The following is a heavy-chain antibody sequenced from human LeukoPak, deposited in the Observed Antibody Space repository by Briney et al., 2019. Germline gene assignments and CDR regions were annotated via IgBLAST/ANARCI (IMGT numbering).Heavy chain of an antibody. CDR1: GGSFSGYC. V-gene: IGHV4-34*01. CDR3: ARAVRAGIFGVRRWFDP. CDR2: INHSGST. Sequence: SETLSLTCAVYGGSFSGYCWSWIRQPPGKGLEWIGEINHSGSTNYNPSLKSRVTISVDTSKNQFSLKLSSVTAADTAVYYCARAVRAGIFGVRRWFDPWGQGTLVTVSS. J-gene: IGHJ5*02. D-gene: IGHD3-3*01.